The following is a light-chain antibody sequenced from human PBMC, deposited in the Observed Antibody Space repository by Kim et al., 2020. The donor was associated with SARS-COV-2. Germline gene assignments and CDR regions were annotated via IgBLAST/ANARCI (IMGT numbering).Light chain of an antibody. Sequence: DIQMTQSPSAMSASVGDRVTITCRASQDINRFLAWFQQKPGKVPKRLIYHASTLQSGVPSRFSGSGSGTEFSLTISSLQPEDFATYYCLQHKSYPYSCGQGTKLEI. CDR3: LQHKSYPYS. CDR2: HAS. V-gene: IGKV1-17*03. CDR1: QDINRF. J-gene: IGKJ2*03.